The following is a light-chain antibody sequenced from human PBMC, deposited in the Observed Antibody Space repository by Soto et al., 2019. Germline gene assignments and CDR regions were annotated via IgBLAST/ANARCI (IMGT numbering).Light chain of an antibody. CDR2: DAS. J-gene: IGKJ4*01. CDR1: QSIGTY. V-gene: IGKV3-11*01. CDR3: QQRASWPPSLT. Sequence: EVVMTQSPATPSVSPGERATLSCRASQSIGTYLAWYQQKPGLAPRLLFYDASKRATGIPARFSGSGSGTDFTLTISSLEPEDFAVYYCQQRASWPPSLTFGGGTKVDIK.